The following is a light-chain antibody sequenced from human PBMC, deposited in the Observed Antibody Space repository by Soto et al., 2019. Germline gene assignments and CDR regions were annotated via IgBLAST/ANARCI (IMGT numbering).Light chain of an antibody. CDR2: GAS. V-gene: IGKV3-20*01. CDR3: LHYGSSPCT. CDR1: QSVSSNY. J-gene: IGKJ1*01. Sequence: EIGLTQSPGTLSLSPGGRATLSCRASQSVSSNYLSWYQQKPGQAPSLLIYGASSRATGIPDRFSGSGSGTDVTLTISRLEPEDFAVYYCLHYGSSPCTFGQGTKVAIQ.